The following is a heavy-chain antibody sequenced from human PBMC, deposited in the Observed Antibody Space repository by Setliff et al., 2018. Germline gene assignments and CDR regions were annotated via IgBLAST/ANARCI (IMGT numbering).Heavy chain of an antibody. D-gene: IGHD5-18*01. Sequence: ASVKVSCKTSGYTFTNYDINWVRQATGQGLEWMGWMNPNSGNTGYAQNFQGRISMTRNTSISTAYMELNSLTSEDTAVYYCARSKVEAAMVKHNWFDPWGQGTLVTVSS. CDR1: GYTFTNYD. CDR3: ARSKVEAAMVKHNWFDP. V-gene: IGHV1-8*02. J-gene: IGHJ5*02. CDR2: MNPNSGNT.